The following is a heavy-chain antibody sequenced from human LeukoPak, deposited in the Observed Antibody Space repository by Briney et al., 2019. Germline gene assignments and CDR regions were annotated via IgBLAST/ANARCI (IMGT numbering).Heavy chain of an antibody. CDR1: GGSISSSSYY. CDR3: ARKIAARSHFDY. CDR2: INHSGST. J-gene: IGHJ4*02. D-gene: IGHD6-6*01. Sequence: SETLSLTCTVSGGSISSSSYYWSWIRQPPGTGLEWIGEINHSGSTNYNPSLKSRVTISVDTSKNQFSLKLSSVTAADTAVYYCARKIAARSHFDYWGQGTLVTVSS. V-gene: IGHV4-39*07.